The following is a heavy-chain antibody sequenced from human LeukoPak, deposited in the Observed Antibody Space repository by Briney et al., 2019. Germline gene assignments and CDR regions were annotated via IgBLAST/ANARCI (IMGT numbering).Heavy chain of an antibody. D-gene: IGHD6-13*01. Sequence: RGSLRLSCASSGFTFSSYSMNWVRQAPGKGLEWVSSISSSSSYIYYADSVKGRFTISRDNAKNSLYLQMNSLRAEDTAVYYCARARGAAASEYYFDYWGQGTLVTVSS. CDR3: ARARGAAASEYYFDY. CDR1: GFTFSSYS. J-gene: IGHJ4*02. V-gene: IGHV3-21*01. CDR2: ISSSSSYI.